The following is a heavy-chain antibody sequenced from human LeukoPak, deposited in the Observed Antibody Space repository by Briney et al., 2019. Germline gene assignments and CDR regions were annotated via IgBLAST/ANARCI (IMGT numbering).Heavy chain of an antibody. D-gene: IGHD3-10*01. CDR2: ISAYNGNT. Sequence: GASVKVSCKASGYTFTSYGISWVRQAPGRGLEWMGWISAYNGNTNYAQKLQGRVTMTTDTSTSTAYMELRSLRSDDTAVYYCARAGAYGSGSYYNAQWGQGTLVTVSS. J-gene: IGHJ4*02. CDR3: ARAGAYGSGSYYNAQ. V-gene: IGHV1-18*01. CDR1: GYTFTSYG.